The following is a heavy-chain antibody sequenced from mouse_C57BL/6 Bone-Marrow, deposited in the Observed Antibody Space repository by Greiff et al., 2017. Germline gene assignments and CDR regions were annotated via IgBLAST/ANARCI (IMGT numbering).Heavy chain of an antibody. CDR1: GYTFTSYW. CDR3: ARRGLYGYFPDY. V-gene: IGHV1-59*01. Sequence: QVQLKQPGAELVRPGTSVKLSCKASGYTFTSYWMHWVKQRPGQGLEWIGVIDPSDSYTNYNQKFKGKATLTVDTSSSTAYMQLSSLTSEDSEVYYCARRGLYGYFPDYWGQGTTRTVSS. CDR2: IDPSDSYT. D-gene: IGHD2-2*01. J-gene: IGHJ2*01.